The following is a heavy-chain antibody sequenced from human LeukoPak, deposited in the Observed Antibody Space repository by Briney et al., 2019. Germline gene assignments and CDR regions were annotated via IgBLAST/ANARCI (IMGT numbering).Heavy chain of an antibody. D-gene: IGHD3-10*01. CDR1: GFTFSSYW. Sequence: QAGGSPRLSCAASGFTFSSYWMSWVRQAPGKGLEWVGFIRSKAYGGTTEYAASVKGRFTISRDDSKSIAYLQMNSLKTEDTAVYYCTRSRVDRFGELLFDWGQGTLVTVSS. J-gene: IGHJ4*02. V-gene: IGHV3-49*04. CDR2: IRSKAYGGTT. CDR3: TRSRVDRFGELLFD.